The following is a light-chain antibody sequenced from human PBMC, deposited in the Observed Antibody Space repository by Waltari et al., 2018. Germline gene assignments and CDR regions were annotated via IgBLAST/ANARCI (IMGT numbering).Light chain of an antibody. Sequence: SFELTQPHSVSVATAQMARITCGGNNIGIQPVHWYQQKPGQDPVLVIYSDRNWASGIPERFSGSNPGHTATLTISRIEAGDEADYYCQLWDSTSDHSVFGTGAKVTVL. CDR3: QLWDSTSDHSV. CDR1: NIGIQP. J-gene: IGLJ1*01. V-gene: IGLV3-12*02. CDR2: SDR.